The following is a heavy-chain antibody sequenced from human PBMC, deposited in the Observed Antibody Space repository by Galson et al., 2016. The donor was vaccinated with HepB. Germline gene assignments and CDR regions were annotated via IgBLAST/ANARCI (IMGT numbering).Heavy chain of an antibody. J-gene: IGHJ6*02. Sequence: TLSLTCTVSGGSISSGDYYWSWIRQRPGKGLEWIGYIHYSGSTYYTPSLKSRVTISVDTSKKQFSLKLSSVTAADTAVYYCARDKTHKLLWFGEVNGMDVWGQGTTVIVSS. CDR1: GGSISSGDYY. D-gene: IGHD3-10*01. V-gene: IGHV4-31*03. CDR2: IHYSGST. CDR3: ARDKTHKLLWFGEVNGMDV.